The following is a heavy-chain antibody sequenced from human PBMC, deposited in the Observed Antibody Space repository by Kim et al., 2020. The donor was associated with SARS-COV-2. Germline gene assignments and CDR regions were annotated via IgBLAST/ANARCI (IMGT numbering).Heavy chain of an antibody. CDR2: LWRDGQNK. Sequence: GGSLRLSCEASGFTISRYATHWVRQGPGKGLEWVAVLWRDGQNKYYADSVKGRFSVSRDNSKNTLYLPMNALTDQDTAVYYCARDKSDYGDSAYMLWG. J-gene: IGHJ2*01. V-gene: IGHV3-33*01. CDR3: ARDKSDYGDSAYML. D-gene: IGHD4-17*01. CDR1: GFTISRYA.